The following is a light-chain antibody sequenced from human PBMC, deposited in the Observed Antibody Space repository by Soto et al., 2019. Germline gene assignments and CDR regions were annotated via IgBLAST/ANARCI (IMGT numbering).Light chain of an antibody. Sequence: SYELTQAPSVSVAPGKTATIPCGGNNIGDKSVHWYQQKPGQAPVEVIYYDRVRPTGIPERFSGSDAGNTATLTISRVEAGDEADSYCQVWESNSDSVVFGGGTKLTVL. J-gene: IGLJ2*01. V-gene: IGLV3-21*01. CDR2: YDR. CDR1: NIGDKS. CDR3: QVWESNSDSVV.